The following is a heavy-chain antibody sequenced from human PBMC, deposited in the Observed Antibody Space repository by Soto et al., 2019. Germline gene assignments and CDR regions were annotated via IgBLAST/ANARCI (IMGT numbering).Heavy chain of an antibody. CDR3: ARRGSSSSPAATPTPFDY. CDR1: GGSISSSSYY. V-gene: IGHV4-39*01. Sequence: SETLSLTCTVSGGSISSSSYYWGWIRQPPGKGLEWIGSIYYSGSTYYNPSLKSRVTISVDTSKNQFSLKLSSVTAADTAVYYCARRGSSSSPAATPTPFDYWGQGTLVTVSS. CDR2: IYYSGST. J-gene: IGHJ4*02. D-gene: IGHD6-13*01.